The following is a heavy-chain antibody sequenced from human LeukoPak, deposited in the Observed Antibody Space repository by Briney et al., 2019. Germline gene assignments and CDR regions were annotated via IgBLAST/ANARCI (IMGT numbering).Heavy chain of an antibody. D-gene: IGHD5-18*01. CDR3: AREGNTYGSNWFDP. J-gene: IGHJ5*02. CDR1: GGSISSYY. Sequence: SETLSLTCTVSGGSISSYYWSWIRQPPGKGLEWIGYIYYSGSTNYRPSLKSRVTISVDTSKNQFSLKLSSVTAADTAVYYCAREGNTYGSNWFDPWGQGTLVTVSS. V-gene: IGHV4-59*01. CDR2: IYYSGST.